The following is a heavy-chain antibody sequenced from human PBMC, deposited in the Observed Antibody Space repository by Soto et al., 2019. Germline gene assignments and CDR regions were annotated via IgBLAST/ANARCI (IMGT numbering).Heavy chain of an antibody. CDR1: GYTFTSYG. CDR3: ASPIDGRRDGMDV. D-gene: IGHD4-17*01. CDR2: INPSGGST. Sequence: ASVKVSCKASGYTFTSYGISWVRQAPGQGLEWMGIINPSGGSTSYAQKFQGRVTMTRDTSTSTVYMELSSLRSEDTAVYYCASPIDGRRDGMDVWGQGTTVTVSS. J-gene: IGHJ6*02. V-gene: IGHV1-46*01.